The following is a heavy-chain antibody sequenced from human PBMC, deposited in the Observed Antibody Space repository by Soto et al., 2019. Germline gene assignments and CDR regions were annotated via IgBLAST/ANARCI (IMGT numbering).Heavy chain of an antibody. CDR3: ALQQAVAGTTNWFDP. Sequence: VQLLESGGGLVQPGGSLRLSCAASGFTFSTYAMSWVRQAPGKGLKWVSAISGSGGSTYYADSVKGRFTISRDNSKNTLYLQMNSLRAEDTAVYYCALQQAVAGTTNWFDPWGQGTLVTVSS. J-gene: IGHJ5*02. V-gene: IGHV3-23*01. CDR2: ISGSGGST. D-gene: IGHD6-19*01. CDR1: GFTFSTYA.